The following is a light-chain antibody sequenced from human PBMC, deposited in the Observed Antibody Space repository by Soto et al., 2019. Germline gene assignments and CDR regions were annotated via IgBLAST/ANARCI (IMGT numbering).Light chain of an antibody. CDR1: QGISSY. CDR2: AAS. V-gene: IGKV1-8*01. J-gene: IGKJ5*01. CDR3: QQSYSTLRT. Sequence: AIRMTQYTSSLSAXXXXXXXXXXXASQGISSYLAWYQQKPGKAPKLLIYAASTLQSGVPPRFSGSGSGTDFALTISSLQPEDFATYYCQQSYSTLRTFGQGTRLEI.